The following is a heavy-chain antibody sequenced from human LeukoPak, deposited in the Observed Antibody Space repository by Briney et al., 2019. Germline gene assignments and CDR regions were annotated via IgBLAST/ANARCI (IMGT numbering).Heavy chain of an antibody. J-gene: IGHJ4*02. CDR1: GGSISSSTW. CDR2: VFYSGST. CDR3: ASGGLVSRYLDH. V-gene: IGHV4-4*02. Sequence: SGTLSLTCAVSGGSISSSTWWTWVRQPPGKGLEWIGEVFYSGSTNSNPSLKSRLTMSVDESKHEFSLKLTSVTVADTAVYYCASGGLVSRYLDHWGQGTLVTVSP. D-gene: IGHD3-9*01.